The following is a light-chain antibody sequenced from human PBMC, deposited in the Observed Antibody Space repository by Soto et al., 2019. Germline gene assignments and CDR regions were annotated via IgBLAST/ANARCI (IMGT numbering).Light chain of an antibody. CDR3: QHYNSYSST. V-gene: IGKV1-5*01. CDR2: DAS. CDR1: QIVSSR. Sequence: DIQMTQSPSTLSASVGERVTITCRASQIVSSRLAWYQQKPGKAPKVLIYDASILESGVPSRFSGSGSGTEFTLTITSLQPDDFAAYYCQHYNSYSSTFGQGTKVDIK. J-gene: IGKJ1*01.